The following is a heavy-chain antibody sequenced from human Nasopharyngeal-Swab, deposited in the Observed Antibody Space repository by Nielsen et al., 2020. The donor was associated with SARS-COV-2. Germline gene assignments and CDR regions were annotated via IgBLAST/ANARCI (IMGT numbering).Heavy chain of an antibody. CDR2: ISYDGSNK. D-gene: IGHD6-19*01. CDR3: AKGIRYSSGGGSPDDY. Sequence: WIRQPPGKGLEWVAVISYDGSNKYYADSVKGRFTISRDNSKNTLYLQMNSLRAEDTAVYYCAKGIRYSSGGGSPDDYWGQGTLVTVSS. V-gene: IGHV3-30*18. J-gene: IGHJ4*02.